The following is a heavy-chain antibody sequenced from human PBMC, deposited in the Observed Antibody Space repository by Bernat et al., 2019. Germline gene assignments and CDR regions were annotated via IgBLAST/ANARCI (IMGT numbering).Heavy chain of an antibody. J-gene: IGHJ4*02. CDR2: ISYDGSTK. Sequence: QVQLVESGGGVVQPGTSLRLSCAASGFTFSTSTMHWVRQAPGKGLEWVAVISYDGSTKYYADSVKGRFTISRDNSKNTLYLQMNTLKSEDTAVHYCARDREGSSCNPIYFDFWGQGTLVTVS. D-gene: IGHD6-6*01. CDR1: GFTFSTST. CDR3: ARDREGSSCNPIYFDF. V-gene: IGHV3-30-3*01.